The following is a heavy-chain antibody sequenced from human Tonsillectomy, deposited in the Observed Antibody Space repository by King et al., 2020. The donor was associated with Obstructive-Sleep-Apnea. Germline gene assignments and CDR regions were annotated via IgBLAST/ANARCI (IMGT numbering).Heavy chain of an antibody. V-gene: IGHV4-39*07. CDR3: AREDDSSGYPDY. Sequence: LQLQESGPGLVKPSETLSLTCTVSGGSISSSSYYWGWIRQPPGKGLEWIGSIYYSGSTYYNPSLKSRVTISVDTSKNQFSLKLSSVTAADTAVYYCAREDDSSGYPDYWAREPWSPSPQ. CDR2: IYYSGST. J-gene: IGHJ4*02. CDR1: GGSISSSSYY. D-gene: IGHD3-22*01.